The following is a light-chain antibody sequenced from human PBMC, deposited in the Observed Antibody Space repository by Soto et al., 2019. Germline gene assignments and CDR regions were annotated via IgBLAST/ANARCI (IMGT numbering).Light chain of an antibody. J-gene: IGLJ1*01. CDR2: DVS. CDR1: SSDIGDYNY. CDR3: CSYTSSGTLI. Sequence: QSVLTQPASVSGSPGQSITISCVGTSSDIGDYNYVSWYQQHPGKVPKVIIYDVSNRPSGVSYRFSATKSGNTASLTISGLQAEDEADYYCCSYTSSGTLIFGTGTKVTV. V-gene: IGLV2-14*01.